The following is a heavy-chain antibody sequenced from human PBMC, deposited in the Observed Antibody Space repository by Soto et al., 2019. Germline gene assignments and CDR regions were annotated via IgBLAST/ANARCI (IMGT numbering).Heavy chain of an antibody. V-gene: IGHV6-1*01. CDR3: ARAGVYYGYYYYYYGMDV. J-gene: IGHJ6*02. CDR2: TYYRSKWYN. D-gene: IGHD3-10*01. CDR1: GDSVSSNSSA. Sequence: SQTLSLTFAISGDSVSSNSSAWNCISQSPSRGLEWLGRTYYRSKWYNDYAVSVKSRITINPDTSKNQFSLQLNSVTPEDTAVYYCARAGVYYGYYYYYYGMDVWGQGTTVTVSS.